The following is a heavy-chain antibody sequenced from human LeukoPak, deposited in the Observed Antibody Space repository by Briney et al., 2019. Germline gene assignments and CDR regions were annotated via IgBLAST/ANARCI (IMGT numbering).Heavy chain of an antibody. CDR2: ISGSGGST. CDR3: ARDVAIQLWCFDY. D-gene: IGHD5-18*01. V-gene: IGHV3-23*01. Sequence: GGSLRLSCAASGFTFSNNALSWVRQAPGKGLEWVSVISGSGGSTYYADSVKGRFTISRDNSKNTLYLQMNSLRAEDTAVYYCARDVAIQLWCFDYWGQGTLVTVSS. CDR1: GFTFSNNA. J-gene: IGHJ4*02.